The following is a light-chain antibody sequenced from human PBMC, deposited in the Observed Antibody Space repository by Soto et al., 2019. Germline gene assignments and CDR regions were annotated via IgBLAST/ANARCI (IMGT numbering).Light chain of an antibody. V-gene: IGKV1-9*01. CDR1: QGVNTY. CDR3: QQPYSYPLT. CDR2: TAS. Sequence: DIQLTQAPSFLSASVVDRVTVTCRASQGVNTYLAWYQQKPGKAPRLLIYTASTLQSGVPSRFSGSGSGTEFTLTITSLQPEDFATYYCQQPYSYPLTFGGGTKV. J-gene: IGKJ4*01.